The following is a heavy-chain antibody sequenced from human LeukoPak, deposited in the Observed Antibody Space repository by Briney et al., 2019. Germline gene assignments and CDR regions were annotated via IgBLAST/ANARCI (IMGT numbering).Heavy chain of an antibody. V-gene: IGHV3-23*01. CDR2: ISGSGGST. CDR3: AKDLRGYSYGCFDC. D-gene: IGHD5-18*01. CDR1: GFTFSSYA. J-gene: IGHJ4*02. Sequence: GGSLRLSCAASGFTFSSYAMSWIRQAPGKGLEWVSAISGSGGSTYYADSVKGRFTISRDNSKNTLYLQMNSLRAEDTAVYYCAKDLRGYSYGCFDCWGQGTLVTVSS.